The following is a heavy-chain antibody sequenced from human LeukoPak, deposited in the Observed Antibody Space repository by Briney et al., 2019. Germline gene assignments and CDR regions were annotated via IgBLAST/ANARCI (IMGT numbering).Heavy chain of an antibody. V-gene: IGHV1-69*06. J-gene: IGHJ3*02. CDR3: ARETPDSSGYYPGAFDI. Sequence: SVKVSCKASGGTFSTYAISWVRQAPGQGLEWMGGIIPIFGTTNYAQKFQGRVTITADKSTSTAYMELSSLRSEDTAVYYCARETPDSSGYYPGAFDIWGQGTMVTVSS. CDR1: GGTFSTYA. D-gene: IGHD3-22*01. CDR2: IIPIFGTT.